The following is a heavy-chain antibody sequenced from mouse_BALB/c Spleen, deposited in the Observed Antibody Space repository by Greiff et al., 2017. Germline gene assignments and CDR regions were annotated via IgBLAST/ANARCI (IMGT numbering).Heavy chain of an antibody. Sequence: EVMLVESGGGLVKPGGSLKLSCAASGFTFSDYYMYWVRQTPEKRLEWVATISDGGSYTYYPDSVKGRFTISRDNAKNNLYLQMSSLKSEDTAMYYCARVYGNYENAMDYWGQGTSVTVSS. J-gene: IGHJ4*01. CDR3: ARVYGNYENAMDY. V-gene: IGHV5-4*02. CDR1: GFTFSDYY. D-gene: IGHD2-1*01. CDR2: ISDGGSYT.